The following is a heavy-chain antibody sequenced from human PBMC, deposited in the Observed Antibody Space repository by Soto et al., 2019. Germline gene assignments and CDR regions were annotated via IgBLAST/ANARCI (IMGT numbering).Heavy chain of an antibody. CDR3: ARDSGKGAYFDY. CDR1: GFTFSDHY. J-gene: IGHJ4*01. CDR2: IRNKANSYTT. Sequence: EVQLVESGGGLVQPGGSQRLSCAASGFTFSDHYMDWVRQAPGKGLEWVGRIRNKANSYTTDYAASVKGRFTISRDDSKDSLYLPMNSLKTEDTATYYCARDSGKGAYFDYWGHRTLATVSS. D-gene: IGHD1-26*01. V-gene: IGHV3-72*01.